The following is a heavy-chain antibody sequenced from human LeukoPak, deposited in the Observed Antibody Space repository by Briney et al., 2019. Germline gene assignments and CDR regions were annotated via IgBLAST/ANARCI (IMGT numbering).Heavy chain of an antibody. V-gene: IGHV1-18*01. J-gene: IGHJ4*02. D-gene: IGHD4-11*01. Sequence: ASVKVSCKTSGYTFTSHGISWLRQAPGQGLEWMGWIRPSNGDTKYAEKVQGRLSMTTDTYTTTAYMELRSLRSDDTAVYYCARDWPTVIADYWGQGTLVTVSP. CDR1: GYTFTSHG. CDR3: ARDWPTVIADY. CDR2: IRPSNGDT.